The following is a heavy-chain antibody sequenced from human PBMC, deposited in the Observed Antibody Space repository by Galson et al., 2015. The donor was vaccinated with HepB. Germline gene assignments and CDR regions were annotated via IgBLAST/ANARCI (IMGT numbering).Heavy chain of an antibody. CDR3: AKDVHSSSVWYFDL. CDR2: IGGSNSTT. D-gene: IGHD6-6*01. CDR1: EFTFSSYA. V-gene: IGHV3-23*01. Sequence: SLRLSCAGSEFTFSSYAMSWVRQAPGKGLEWVSAIGGSNSTTYYVDSVKGRFTISRDNSKNTLYLQMNSLRAEDTAVYYCAKDVHSSSVWYFDLWGRGTLVTVSS. J-gene: IGHJ2*01.